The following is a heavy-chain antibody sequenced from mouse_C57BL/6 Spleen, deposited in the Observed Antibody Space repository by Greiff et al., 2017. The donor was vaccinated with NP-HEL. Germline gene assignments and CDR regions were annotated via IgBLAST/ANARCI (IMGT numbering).Heavy chain of an antibody. CDR1: GFTFSDYG. CDR3: ARRLYGSSYWYFDV. CDR2: ISSGSSTI. D-gene: IGHD1-1*01. V-gene: IGHV5-17*01. Sequence: EVNVVESGGGLVKPGGSLKLSCAASGFTFSDYGMHWVRQAPEKGLEWVAYISSGSSTIYYADTVKGRFTISRDNAKNTLFLQMTSLRSEDTAMYYCARRLYGSSYWYFDVWGTGTTVTVSS. J-gene: IGHJ1*03.